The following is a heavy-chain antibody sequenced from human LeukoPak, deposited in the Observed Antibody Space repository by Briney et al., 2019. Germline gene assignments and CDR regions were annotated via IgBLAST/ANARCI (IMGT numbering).Heavy chain of an antibody. CDR1: RFTFSSYG. J-gene: IGHJ4*02. CDR3: AKGSIAVAGTMDY. CDR2: ISYDGSNK. Sequence: GGSLRLSCAASRFTFSSYGMHWVRQAPGKGLEWVAVISYDGSNKYYADSVKGRFTISRDNSKNTLYLQMNSLRAEDTAVYYCAKGSIAVAGTMDYWGQGTLVTVSS. V-gene: IGHV3-30*18. D-gene: IGHD6-19*01.